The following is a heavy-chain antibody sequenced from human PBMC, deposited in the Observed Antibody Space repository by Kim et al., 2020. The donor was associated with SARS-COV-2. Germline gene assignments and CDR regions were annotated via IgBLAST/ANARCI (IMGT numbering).Heavy chain of an antibody. V-gene: IGHV5-51*01. Sequence: GESLKISCQGSGYSFTDYWIGWVRQMPGKGLEWMGIIYPGDSDTIFSPSFQGQVTISADKSINTVYLQWSSLKASDTATYYCARPNRYCSGGRCYSGGHFDYGGQGTLVTVSS. CDR3: ARPNRYCSGGRCYSGGHFDY. J-gene: IGHJ4*02. D-gene: IGHD2-15*01. CDR1: GYSFTDYW. CDR2: IYPGDSDT.